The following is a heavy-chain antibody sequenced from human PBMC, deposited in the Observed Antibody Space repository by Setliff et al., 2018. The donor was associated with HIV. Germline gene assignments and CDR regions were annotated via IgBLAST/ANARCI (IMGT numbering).Heavy chain of an antibody. CDR2: IIPILGIA. Sequence: SVKVSCKASGGTFSSYAISWVRQAPGQGLEWMGGIIPILGIANYAQKFQGRVTITADESTSTAYMELSSLRSEDTAVYYCASSPGYSYGKDYWGQGTLVTVSS. V-gene: IGHV1-69*10. CDR1: GGTFSSYA. J-gene: IGHJ4*02. CDR3: ASSPGYSYGKDY. D-gene: IGHD5-18*01.